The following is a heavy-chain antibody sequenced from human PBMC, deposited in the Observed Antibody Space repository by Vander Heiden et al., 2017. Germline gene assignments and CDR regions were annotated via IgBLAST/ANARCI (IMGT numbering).Heavy chain of an antibody. CDR2: IRNKARSYST. CDR3: ARDSNNFSWDY. CDR1: GRSFSDNH. Sequence: EEQLVESGGGLVQPGGSLRLSCAASGRSFSDNHMDWVRQAPGKGLEWVARIRNKARSYSTEYAESVKGRFMISRDDSKNSVFLQMNSLKTEDTAVYFCARDSNNFSWDYWGRGTLVTVSS. V-gene: IGHV3-72*01. D-gene: IGHD1-20*01. J-gene: IGHJ4*02.